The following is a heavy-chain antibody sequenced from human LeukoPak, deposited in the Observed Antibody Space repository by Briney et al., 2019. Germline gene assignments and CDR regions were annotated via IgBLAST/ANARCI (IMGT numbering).Heavy chain of an antibody. J-gene: IGHJ4*02. D-gene: IGHD6-13*01. CDR3: ARDSDDRSWNGLFDY. CDR1: GFTFSSYS. Sequence: PGGSLRLSCAASGFTFSSYSMNWVRQAPGKGLEWVASIKQDGSEKYYVDSVKGRFTISRDNAKNSLYLQMNSLRAEDTAVYYCARDSDDRSWNGLFDYWGQGTLVTVSS. V-gene: IGHV3-7*01. CDR2: IKQDGSEK.